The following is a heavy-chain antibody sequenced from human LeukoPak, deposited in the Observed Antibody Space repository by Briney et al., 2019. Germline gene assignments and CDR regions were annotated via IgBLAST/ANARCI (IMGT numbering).Heavy chain of an antibody. CDR1: GFTFSSYG. CDR2: IRYDGSNK. V-gene: IGHV3-30*02. D-gene: IGHD2-21*01. CDR3: AKDQHQHIVVVIASDYFDY. Sequence: GGSLRLSCAASGFTFSSYGMHWVREAPGKGVEGVAFIRYDGSNKYYADSVKGLFTISRDNSKITLYLQMNSLRAEDTAVYYCAKDQHQHIVVVIASDYFDYWGQGTLVTVSS. J-gene: IGHJ4*02.